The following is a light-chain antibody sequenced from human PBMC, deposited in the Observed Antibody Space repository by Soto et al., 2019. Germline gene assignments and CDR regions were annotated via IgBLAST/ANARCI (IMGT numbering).Light chain of an antibody. CDR1: QSVRSN. J-gene: IGKJ1*01. Sequence: EVVMTQSPATLSVSPGARATLSCRASQSVRSNLAWYQQKPGQAPRLLIYGAYTRATGIPARFSGSVSGTEFTLTISSLQSEDFAVYYCQQYDNWPPWTFGQGTKVEIK. V-gene: IGKV3-15*01. CDR3: QQYDNWPPWT. CDR2: GAY.